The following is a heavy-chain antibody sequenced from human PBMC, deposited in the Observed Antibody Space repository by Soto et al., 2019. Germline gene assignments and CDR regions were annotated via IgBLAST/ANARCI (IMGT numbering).Heavy chain of an antibody. Sequence: QVQLVESGGGVVQSGRSLRLSCAASGFTFNNYGMHWVRQAPGKGLEWVAVIWNDGNGYYYANSVKGRFTISRDNTKKTLYLQMSSLRAEDTAVYYCARRQISPPTRGAASARGGMDVWGQGTTVTVSS. CDR1: GFTFNNYG. V-gene: IGHV3-33*01. CDR2: IWNDGNGY. J-gene: IGHJ6*02. CDR3: ARRQISPPTRGAASARGGMDV. D-gene: IGHD6-13*01.